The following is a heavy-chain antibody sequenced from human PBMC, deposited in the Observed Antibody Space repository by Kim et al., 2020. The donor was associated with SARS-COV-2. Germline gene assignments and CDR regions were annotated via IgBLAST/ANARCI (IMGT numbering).Heavy chain of an antibody. J-gene: IGHJ6*01. CDR2: ISWNSGSI. D-gene: IGHD3-3*01. CDR1: GFTFEDYA. Sequence: GGSLRLSCAASGFTFEDYAMHWVRQAPGKGLEWVSGISWNSGSIGSADSVKGRFTISRDNAKNSLYLQMNSLRAEDTALYYCAKDMRSSWSGYIPPYYY. CDR3: AKDMRSSWSGYIPPYYY. V-gene: IGHV3-9*01.